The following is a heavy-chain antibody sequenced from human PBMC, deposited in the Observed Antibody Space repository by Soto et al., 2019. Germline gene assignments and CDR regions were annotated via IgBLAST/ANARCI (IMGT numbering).Heavy chain of an antibody. J-gene: IGHJ5*02. CDR1: GGTFSSYA. CDR3: ARAGAYYDFWSGSSNWFDP. CDR2: IIPIFGTA. V-gene: IGHV1-69*01. D-gene: IGHD3-3*01. Sequence: QVQLVQSGAEVKKPGSSVKVSCKASGGTFSSYAISWVRQAPGQGLEWMGGIIPIFGTANYAQKFQGRVTITADESTSKAYMELSSLRSEDTAVYYCARAGAYYDFWSGSSNWFDPWGQGTLVTVSS.